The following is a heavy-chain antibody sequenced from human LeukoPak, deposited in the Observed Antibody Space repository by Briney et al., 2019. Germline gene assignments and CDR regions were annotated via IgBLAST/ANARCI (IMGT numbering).Heavy chain of an antibody. D-gene: IGHD6-19*01. CDR2: ISGSGGST. CDR1: GFTVSSNY. CDR3: TKDRRYSSGWYYEMDY. Sequence: QSGGSLRLSCAASGFTVSSNYMSWVRQAPGKGLEWVSAISGSGGSTYYADSVKGRFTISRDNSKNTLYLQMDSLRAEDTAVYYCTKDRRYSSGWYYEMDYWGQGTLVTVSS. J-gene: IGHJ4*02. V-gene: IGHV3-23*01.